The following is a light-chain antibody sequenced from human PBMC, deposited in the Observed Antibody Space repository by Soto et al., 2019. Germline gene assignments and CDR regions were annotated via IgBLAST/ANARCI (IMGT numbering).Light chain of an antibody. CDR1: SSDVGGYNY. CDR3: SSYTNRGTLDI. Sequence: QSVLTQPASVSGSPGQSITISCTGTSSDVGGYNYVSWYQQHPGKAPKLMIYDVSDRPSGVSNRFSGSKSGNTASLTISGLQAEDEADYYCSSYTNRGTLDIFGTGTTSPS. V-gene: IGLV2-14*01. CDR2: DVS. J-gene: IGLJ1*01.